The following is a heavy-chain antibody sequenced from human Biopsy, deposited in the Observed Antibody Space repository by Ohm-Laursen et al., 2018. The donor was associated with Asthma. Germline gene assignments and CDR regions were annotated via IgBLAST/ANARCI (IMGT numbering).Heavy chain of an antibody. Sequence: SETLSLTCTVSSGSITSGGYYWTWIRQTPGKGLEWIGESDHRGNTNTNATLKSRVTISKAKSANEFSLKMKSVTAADTAIYYCARGPEWSGLDIWGQGTTVTVSS. CDR3: ARGPEWSGLDI. CDR1: SGSITSGGYY. CDR2: SDHRGNT. D-gene: IGHD3-3*01. V-gene: IGHV4-39*02. J-gene: IGHJ6*02.